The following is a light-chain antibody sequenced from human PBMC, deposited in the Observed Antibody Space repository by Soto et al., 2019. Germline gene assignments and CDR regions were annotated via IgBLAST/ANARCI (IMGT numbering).Light chain of an antibody. Sequence: DIQMTQSPSSLSASVGDRVTITCRASQSISSYLNWYQQKPGKAPKLLIYAASSLQSGVPSRFSGSGSGTDSTLTISSLQPEDFATYYCQQSYSNPPLFTFGPGTKVDIK. CDR2: AAS. J-gene: IGKJ3*01. V-gene: IGKV1-39*01. CDR3: QQSYSNPPLFT. CDR1: QSISSY.